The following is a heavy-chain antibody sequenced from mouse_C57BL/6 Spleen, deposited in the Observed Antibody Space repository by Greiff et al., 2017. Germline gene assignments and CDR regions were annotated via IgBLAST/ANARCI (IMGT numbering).Heavy chain of an antibody. CDR1: GYTFTSYC. V-gene: IGHV1-61*01. CDR3: ARPSYYGSSSWFAY. CDR2: IYPSDSET. D-gene: IGHD1-1*01. J-gene: IGHJ3*01. Sequence: VQLQQPGAELVRPGSSVKLSCKASGYTFTSYCMDWVKQRPGQGLEWIGNIYPSDSETHYNQKFKDKATLTVDKSSSTAYMQLSSLTSEDSAVYYCARPSYYGSSSWFAYWGQGTLVTVSA.